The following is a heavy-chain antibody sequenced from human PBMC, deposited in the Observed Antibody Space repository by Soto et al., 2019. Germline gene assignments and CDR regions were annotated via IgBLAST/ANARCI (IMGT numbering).Heavy chain of an antibody. J-gene: IGHJ4*02. V-gene: IGHV4-30-4*01. Sequence: SETLSLTCTVSGGSISSGDYYWSWIRQPPGKGLEWIGYIYYSGSTYYNPSLKSRVTISVDTSKNQFSLKLSSVTAADTAVYYCARVQVVVVPAATLIFDYLGQGTRVTVSS. D-gene: IGHD2-2*01. CDR2: IYYSGST. CDR1: GGSISSGDYY. CDR3: ARVQVVVVPAATLIFDY.